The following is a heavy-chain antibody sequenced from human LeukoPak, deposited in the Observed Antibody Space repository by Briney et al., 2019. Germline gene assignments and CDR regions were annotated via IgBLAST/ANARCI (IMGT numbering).Heavy chain of an antibody. CDR2: IRGSGGST. J-gene: IGHJ4*02. CDR1: GFTFSSYA. D-gene: IGHD3-9*01. Sequence: GGSLRLSCAASGFTFSSYAMSWVRQAPGKGLEWVSAIRGSGGSTYYADSVKGRFTISRDNSKNTLYLQMNSLRAEDTAVYYCAKDRMVYDILTALVDYWGQGTLVTVSS. V-gene: IGHV3-23*01. CDR3: AKDRMVYDILTALVDY.